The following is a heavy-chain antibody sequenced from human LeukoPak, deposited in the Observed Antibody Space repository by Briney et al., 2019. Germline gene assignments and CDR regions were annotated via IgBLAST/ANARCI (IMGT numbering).Heavy chain of an antibody. CDR3: ARDPTVARRGLFDY. CDR2: IIPIFGTA. Sequence: SVKVSCKASGGTFSSYAISWVRQAPGQGLEWMGGIIPIFGTANYAQKFQGRVTITADKSTSTAYMELSSLRSEDTAVYYCARDPTVARRGLFDYWGQGTLVTVSS. CDR1: GGTFSSYA. V-gene: IGHV1-69*06. D-gene: IGHD2-21*01. J-gene: IGHJ4*02.